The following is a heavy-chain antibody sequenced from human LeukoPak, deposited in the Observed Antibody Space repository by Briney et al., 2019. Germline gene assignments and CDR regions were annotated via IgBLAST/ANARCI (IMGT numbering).Heavy chain of an antibody. D-gene: IGHD6-13*01. J-gene: IGHJ4*02. CDR1: GGSFSGYY. Sequence: PSETLSLTCAVYGGSFSGYYWSWIRQPPGKGLEWIGYIYYSGSTNYNPSLKSRVTISVDTSKNQFSLKLSSVTAADTAVYYCARVSSSSWHLGYWGQGTLVTVSS. CDR2: IYYSGST. CDR3: ARVSSSSWHLGY. V-gene: IGHV4-59*01.